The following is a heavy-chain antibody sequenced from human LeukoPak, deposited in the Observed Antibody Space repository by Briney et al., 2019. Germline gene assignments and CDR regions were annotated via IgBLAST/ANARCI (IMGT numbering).Heavy chain of an antibody. D-gene: IGHD5-12*01. CDR3: AKDQAWLRFDY. J-gene: IGHJ4*02. Sequence: GGSLRLSCAASGLMFSSYGMHWVRQAPGKGLEWVAVIWSDGSNKYYADSVRGRFTISRDNSKNTLYLQMNSLRAEDTAVYYCAKDQAWLRFDYWGQGTLVTVSS. V-gene: IGHV3-33*06. CDR2: IWSDGSNK. CDR1: GLMFSSYG.